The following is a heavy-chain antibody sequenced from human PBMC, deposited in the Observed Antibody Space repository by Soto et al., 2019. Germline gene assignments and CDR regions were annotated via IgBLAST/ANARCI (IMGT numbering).Heavy chain of an antibody. CDR1: GFTVIRDY. J-gene: IGHJ3*01. V-gene: IGHV3-53*02. D-gene: IGHD3-3*01. CDR3: ARSTEWNAFDL. CDR2: IYSGGTT. Sequence: EEQLVETGGGLIQPGGSLRLSCAVSGFTVIRDYMNWVRQAPGKGLEWVSVIYSGGTTYHADYVKGRFTISRDNSGNTLFLQMNSLRAEDTAMYYCARSTEWNAFDLWGQGTMVTVSS.